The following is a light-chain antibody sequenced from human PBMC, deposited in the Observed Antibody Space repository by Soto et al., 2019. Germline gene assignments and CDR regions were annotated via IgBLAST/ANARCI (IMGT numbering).Light chain of an antibody. CDR2: GQN. CDR3: AVCDDSLAGRV. CDR1: SSNIGSHA. J-gene: IGLJ2*01. Sequence: QSVLTQPPSASGTPGQRVTISCSGSSSNIGSHAVTWYQHLPGTAPKLLIYGQNQRPAGVPDRFSGSKSGTSASLAISGLQSEDEADYYCAVCDDSLAGRVFGGGTKLTVL. V-gene: IGLV1-44*01.